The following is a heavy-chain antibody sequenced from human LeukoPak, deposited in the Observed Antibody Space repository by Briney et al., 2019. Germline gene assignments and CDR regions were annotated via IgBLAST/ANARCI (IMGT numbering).Heavy chain of an antibody. CDR3: ARDFRHYYGSGTGWFDP. J-gene: IGHJ5*02. Sequence: SETLSLTCTVSGGSVSGDYWSWIRQPPGKGLESIGYIYYSGSTYYNPSLKSRVTISVDTSKNQFSLKLSSVTAADTAVYYCARDFRHYYGSGTGWFDPWGQGTLVTVSS. CDR2: IYYSGST. CDR1: GGSVSGDY. D-gene: IGHD3-10*01. V-gene: IGHV4-59*02.